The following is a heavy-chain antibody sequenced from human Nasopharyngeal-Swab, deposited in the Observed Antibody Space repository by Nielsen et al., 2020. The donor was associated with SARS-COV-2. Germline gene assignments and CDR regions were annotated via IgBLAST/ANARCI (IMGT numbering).Heavy chain of an antibody. CDR3: ARSLQYYYYMDV. V-gene: IGHV1-3*01. J-gene: IGHJ6*03. CDR1: GYTFTSYA. CDR2: INAGNGNT. Sequence: ASVKVSCKASGYTFTSYAMHWVRQAPGQRLEWMEWINAGNGNTKYSQKFQGRVTITRDTSASTAYMELSSLRSEDTAVYYCARSLQYYYYMDVWGKGTTVTVSS.